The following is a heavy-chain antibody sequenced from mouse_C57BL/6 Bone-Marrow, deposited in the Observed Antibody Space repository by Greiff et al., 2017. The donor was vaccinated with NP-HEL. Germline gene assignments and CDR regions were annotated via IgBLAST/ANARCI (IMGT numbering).Heavy chain of an antibody. CDR2: INPYNGGT. CDR1: GYTFTDYY. J-gene: IGHJ3*01. Sequence: VQLQQSGPVLVKPGASVKMSCKASGYTFTDYYMNWVKQSHGKSLEWIGVINPYNGGTSYNQKFKGKATLTADKSSSTAYLELNSLTSEASAVYYCARGSTWFGYGGQGTLVTVSA. V-gene: IGHV1-19*01. CDR3: ARGSTWFGY.